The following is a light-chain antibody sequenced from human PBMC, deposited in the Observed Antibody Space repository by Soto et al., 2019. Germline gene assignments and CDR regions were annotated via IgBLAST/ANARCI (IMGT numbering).Light chain of an antibody. CDR1: QTVSSNS. Sequence: EIVLTQSPGTLSLSPGEIATLSCRASQTVSSNSLAWYHQKPGQAPRLLIYGASSRATGIPDRFSGSGSGTDFTLNISRLEPEDFAVYYCQLYGSSARTFGQGTKVDIK. CDR3: QLYGSSART. CDR2: GAS. V-gene: IGKV3-20*01. J-gene: IGKJ1*01.